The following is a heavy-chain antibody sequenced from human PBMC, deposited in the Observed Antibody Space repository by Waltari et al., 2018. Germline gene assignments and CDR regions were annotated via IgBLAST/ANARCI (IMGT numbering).Heavy chain of an antibody. CDR3: AKDHGWLAFP. D-gene: IGHD6-19*01. Sequence: EVRLLESGGGWVQTGGSLRLSCAASGFTFSNYGMSWVRQAPGKGLEWISGISGSGNTYYADSVKGRFTISRDNSKNTLYVQMDSLRAEDTTVYYCAKDHGWLAFPWGQGTLVTVSS. CDR2: ISGSGNT. V-gene: IGHV3-23*01. CDR1: GFTFSNYG. J-gene: IGHJ5*02.